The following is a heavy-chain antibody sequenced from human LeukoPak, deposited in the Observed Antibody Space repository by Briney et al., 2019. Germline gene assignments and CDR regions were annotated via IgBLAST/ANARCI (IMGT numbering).Heavy chain of an antibody. J-gene: IGHJ4*02. CDR3: ARRFCGSGSYYIDY. V-gene: IGHV5-51*01. Sequence: GEPLKISCKGSGYSFTNYWITWVRQMPGKGLEWMGNIYPDDSNTRYSPSFQGQVTISADKSINTAYLQWSSLKASDTAMYYCARRFCGSGSYYIDYWGRGTLVTVSS. CDR2: IYPDDSNT. D-gene: IGHD3-10*01. CDR1: GYSFTNYW.